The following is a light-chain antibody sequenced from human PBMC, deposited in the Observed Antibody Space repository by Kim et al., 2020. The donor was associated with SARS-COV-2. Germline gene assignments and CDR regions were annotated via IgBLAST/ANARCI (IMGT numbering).Light chain of an antibody. CDR3: SSYTSVTTFEV. Sequence: SNTISCTEDSSDVGGYNFVSWYQQHPGNAPKLMIYDVSKRPSGVSDRFSGSKSGNTASLTISGLQAEDEADYYCSSYTSVTTFEVFGTGTKVTVL. CDR1: SSDVGGYNF. J-gene: IGLJ1*01. V-gene: IGLV2-14*03. CDR2: DVS.